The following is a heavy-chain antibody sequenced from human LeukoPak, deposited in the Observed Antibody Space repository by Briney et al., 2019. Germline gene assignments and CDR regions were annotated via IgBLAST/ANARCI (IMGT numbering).Heavy chain of an antibody. J-gene: IGHJ4*02. Sequence: GGSLRLSCTVSGFTFSDYAMNWVRQAPGKGLEWVSGLSGSGVRTDYADSVKGRFTVSRDISKDTLYLQMNDLRAEDTAVYYCAKAEGYSTGWFSYWGQGTLVTVSS. CDR3: AKAEGYSTGWFSY. CDR1: GFTFSDYA. CDR2: LSGSGVRT. V-gene: IGHV3-23*01. D-gene: IGHD6-19*01.